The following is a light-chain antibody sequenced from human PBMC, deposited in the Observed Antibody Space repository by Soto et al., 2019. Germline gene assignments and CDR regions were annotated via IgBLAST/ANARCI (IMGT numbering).Light chain of an antibody. J-gene: IGKJ1*01. V-gene: IGKV3-15*01. CDR2: GAS. CDR1: QNIGNN. Sequence: EKVMTQSPAMLSVSPGERVTLSCRASQNIGNNLAWYQQKPGQAPRLLIHGASTRATGIPARFSGSGSGTDFTLTINSLQSEDFAVYYCQQQSGWPRTFGQGTQVEIK. CDR3: QQQSGWPRT.